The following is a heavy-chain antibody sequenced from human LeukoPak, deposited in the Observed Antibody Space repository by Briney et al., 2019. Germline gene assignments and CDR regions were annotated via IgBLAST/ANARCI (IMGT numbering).Heavy chain of an antibody. J-gene: IGHJ4*02. Sequence: ASVTVSCKASGYTFTIHAMNWVRQAPGQGLEWMGWINTNTGNPTYAQGFTRRFVFSLDTSVNTAYLQISSLKAEDSAVYYCARWPSFGVLDDWGRGTLVTVSS. CDR2: INTNTGNP. CDR3: ARWPSFGVLDD. V-gene: IGHV7-4-1*02. D-gene: IGHD3-3*01. CDR1: GYTFTIHA.